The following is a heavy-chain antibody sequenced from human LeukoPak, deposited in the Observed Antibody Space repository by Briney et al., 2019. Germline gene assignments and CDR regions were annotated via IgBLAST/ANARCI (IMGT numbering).Heavy chain of an antibody. D-gene: IGHD2-15*01. Sequence: PGGSLRLSCAASGFTFSSYAMNWVRQAPGKGLEWVSAISGSGGSTYYADSVKGRFTISRDNSKNTLYLQMNSLRAEDTAVYYCARDGVVVTSGYYFDYWGQGTLVTVSS. CDR3: ARDGVVVTSGYYFDY. V-gene: IGHV3-23*01. CDR1: GFTFSSYA. CDR2: ISGSGGST. J-gene: IGHJ4*02.